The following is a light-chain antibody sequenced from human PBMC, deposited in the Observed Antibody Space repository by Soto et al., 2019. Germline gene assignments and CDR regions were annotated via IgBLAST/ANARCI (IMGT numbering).Light chain of an antibody. V-gene: IGKV4-1*01. Sequence: DVVMTQSPEYLAVSLGERATINCKSSQTVLDRSTNKNYLTWYQHKPGQPPNVLIYWASTRESGVPERFSGSSSGTDFTLTISSLQPEDVAVYYCQQYYYVPYSFGQGTKLEI. CDR3: QQYYYVPYS. J-gene: IGKJ2*01. CDR1: QTVLDRSTNKNY. CDR2: WAS.